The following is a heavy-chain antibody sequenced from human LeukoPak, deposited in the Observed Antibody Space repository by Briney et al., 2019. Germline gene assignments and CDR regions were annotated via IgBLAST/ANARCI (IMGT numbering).Heavy chain of an antibody. CDR3: ARESYSSSWYYFDY. CDR1: GFTYSSYA. Sequence: GGSLRLSCAASGFTYSSYAMHWVRQDPGKGLEYVSAISSNGGSTYYANSVKGRFTISRDNSKNTLYLQMGSLRAEDMAVYYCARESYSSSWYYFDYWGQGTLVTVSS. CDR2: ISSNGGST. J-gene: IGHJ4*02. V-gene: IGHV3-64*01. D-gene: IGHD6-13*01.